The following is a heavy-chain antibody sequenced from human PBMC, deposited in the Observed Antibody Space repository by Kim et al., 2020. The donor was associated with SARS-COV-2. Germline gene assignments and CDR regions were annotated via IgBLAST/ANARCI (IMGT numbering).Heavy chain of an antibody. J-gene: IGHJ3*02. CDR1: GFTFSSYS. CDR2: ISSSSSYI. CDR3: ARALKDGSGSAADAFDI. V-gene: IGHV3-21*01. Sequence: GGSLRLSCAASGFTFSSYSMNWVRQAPGNGLEWFSSISSSSSYIYYADSVKGRFTISRDNSKNSLYLQMNSLRAEDTAVYYCARALKDGSGSAADAFDIWGQGTMVTVSS. D-gene: IGHD3-10*01.